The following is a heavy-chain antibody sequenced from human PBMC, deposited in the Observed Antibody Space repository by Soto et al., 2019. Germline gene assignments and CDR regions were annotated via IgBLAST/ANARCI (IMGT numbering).Heavy chain of an antibody. D-gene: IGHD2-15*01. CDR1: GFTFSNAW. J-gene: IGHJ4*02. CDR2: IKSKTDGGTT. V-gene: IGHV3-15*01. CDR3: TTNYCSGGSCYWGDY. Sequence: EVQLVESGGGLVKPGGSLRLSCAASGFTFSNAWMSWVRQAPGKGLEWVGRIKSKTDGGTTDYAAHVKGRFTISRDDSKNTLYLQMNSLKTEDTAVYYCTTNYCSGGSCYWGDYWGQGTLVTVSS.